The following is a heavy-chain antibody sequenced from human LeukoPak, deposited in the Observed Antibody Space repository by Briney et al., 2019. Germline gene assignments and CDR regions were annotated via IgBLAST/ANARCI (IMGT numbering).Heavy chain of an antibody. J-gene: IGHJ4*02. CDR2: ISGNGNTI. V-gene: IGHV3-48*03. Sequence: GGSLRLSCAASGFTFSNYEMNWVRQGPGKGQEWLSYISGNGNTIYYADSVKGRFTISRDNAKNSLYLQMNSLRAEDTAVYYCARGSLVHYYGSGSYRIRAGFDSWGQGTLVTVSS. D-gene: IGHD3-10*01. CDR1: GFTFSNYE. CDR3: ARGSLVHYYGSGSYRIRAGFDS.